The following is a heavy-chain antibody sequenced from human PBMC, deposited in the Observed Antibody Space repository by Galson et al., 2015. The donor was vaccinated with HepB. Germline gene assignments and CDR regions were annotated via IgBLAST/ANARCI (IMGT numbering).Heavy chain of an antibody. CDR2: LRSKASDYAP. V-gene: IGHV3-73*01. Sequence: SLRLSCAASGFTFSGSAIHWVRQASGKEPVWVGRLRSKASDYAPAYAASLKGRFTISRDDSKNTAYLHMNSLKTEDTAVYYCLRLGDLSGYSSSWCQGTLVTVSS. CDR3: LRLGDLSGYSSS. CDR1: GFTFSGSA. D-gene: IGHD6-13*01. J-gene: IGHJ4*02.